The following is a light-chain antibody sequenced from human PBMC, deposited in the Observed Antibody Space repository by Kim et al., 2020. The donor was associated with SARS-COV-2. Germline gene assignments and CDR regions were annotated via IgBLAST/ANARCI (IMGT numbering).Light chain of an antibody. J-gene: IGLJ2*01. CDR2: GKN. V-gene: IGLV3-19*01. Sequence: SSELTQDPAVSVALGQTVRITCQGDSLRKYYASWYQQKPGQAPVLLISGKNNRPSGIPDRFSGSSSGNTASLTIAGAQAEDEADYYCSSRDTSNFVIFGGGTKLTVL. CDR3: SSRDTSNFVI. CDR1: SLRKYY.